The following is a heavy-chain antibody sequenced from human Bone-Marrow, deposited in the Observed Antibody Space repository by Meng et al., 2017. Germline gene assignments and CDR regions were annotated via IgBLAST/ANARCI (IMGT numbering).Heavy chain of an antibody. D-gene: IGHD3-10*01. J-gene: IGHJ4*02. CDR1: GFTVSHNYW. CDR2: IHPGDSTA. V-gene: IGHV5-51*01. Sequence: GGSLRLSCAASGFTVSHNYWSWVRQAPGKWLEWLGIIHPGDSTAKYIPSFEGQFTLSADKSTCTAYLQWDNLEASDTAMYYCARRPGRTYFDTFAYYYYFDYWGQGTLVTVSS. CDR3: ARRPGRTYFDTFAYYYYFDY.